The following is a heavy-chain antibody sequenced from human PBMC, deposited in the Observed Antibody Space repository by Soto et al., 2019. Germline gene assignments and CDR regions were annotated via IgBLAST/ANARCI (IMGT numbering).Heavy chain of an antibody. J-gene: IGHJ6*02. D-gene: IGHD3-10*01. V-gene: IGHV4-34*01. Sequence: SETLSLTCAVYGGSFSGYYWSWIRQPPGKWLEWIGEINHSGSTNYNPSLKSRVTISVDTSKNQFSLKLSSVTAADTAVYYCARARVRGVIRVYYYYGMDVWGQGXTVTVSS. CDR3: ARARVRGVIRVYYYYGMDV. CDR1: GGSFSGYY. CDR2: INHSGST.